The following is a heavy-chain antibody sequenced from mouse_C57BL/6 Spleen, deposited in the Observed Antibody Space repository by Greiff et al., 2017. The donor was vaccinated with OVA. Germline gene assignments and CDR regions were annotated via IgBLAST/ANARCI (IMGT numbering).Heavy chain of an antibody. V-gene: IGHV1-61*01. CDR3: ARRDYFSY. J-gene: IGHJ2*01. Sequence: QVQLQQPGAELVRPGSSVKLSCKASGYTFTSYWMDWVKQRPGQGLEWIGNIYPSDSETHYNQKFKDKATMTVDKSSSTAYMQLSRLTAEDSAVYSCARRDYFSYWGQGTTLTVSS. CDR1: GYTFTSYW. CDR2: IYPSDSET.